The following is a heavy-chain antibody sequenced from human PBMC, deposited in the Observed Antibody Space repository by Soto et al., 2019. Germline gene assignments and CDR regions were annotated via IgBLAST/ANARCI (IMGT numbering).Heavy chain of an antibody. V-gene: IGHV5-10-1*01. Sequence: GESLTISFGASGYSFTAYWISWVRQMPGKGLEWMGAIDPRDSYTKYSPSFQGHVTISVDKSISTAYLQWNSLKASDTAIYYCAREKSDLELFNWLDPWGQGTLVTVS. D-gene: IGHD1-7*01. CDR2: IDPRDSYT. J-gene: IGHJ5*02. CDR3: AREKSDLELFNWLDP. CDR1: GYSFTAYW.